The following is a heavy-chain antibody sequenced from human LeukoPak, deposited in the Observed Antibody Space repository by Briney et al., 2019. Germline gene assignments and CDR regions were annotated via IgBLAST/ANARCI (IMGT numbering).Heavy chain of an antibody. J-gene: IGHJ4*02. CDR1: GYSFTTYW. CDR3: ARQHANPYYFDY. CDR2: IYPDDSDT. V-gene: IGHV5-51*01. Sequence: LGESLKISCKGSGYSFTTYWIGWVRQMPGKGLEWMGIIYPDDSDTKYSPSFQGQVTISADKSISTAYLQWSSLQASDAAMYYCARQHANPYYFDYWGQGTLVTVSS.